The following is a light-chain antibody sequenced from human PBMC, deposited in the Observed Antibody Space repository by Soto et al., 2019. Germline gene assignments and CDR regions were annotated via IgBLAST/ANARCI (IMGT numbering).Light chain of an antibody. Sequence: DIQMTQPPSPLSASVGDRDTITCRASQTISSWLAWYQQKPGKAPKLLIYKASTLESGVPTRFSGGESGTEFTLTISSLQPDDFATYYCQQYNSYSPYTVGQGTKLEIK. CDR1: QTISSW. CDR2: KAS. V-gene: IGKV1-5*03. J-gene: IGKJ2*01. CDR3: QQYNSYSPYT.